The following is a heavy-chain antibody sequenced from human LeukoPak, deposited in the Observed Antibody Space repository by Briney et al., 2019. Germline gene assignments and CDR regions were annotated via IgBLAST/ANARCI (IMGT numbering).Heavy chain of an antibody. CDR2: INAGNGNT. D-gene: IGHD6-19*01. J-gene: IGHJ4*02. Sequence: ASVKVSCKASGYTFTGYYMHWVRQAPGQRLEWMGWINAGNGNTKYSQKFQGRVTITRDTSASTAYMELSSLRSEDTAVYYCARVRNSSGWYTHFDYWGQGTLVTVSS. V-gene: IGHV1-3*01. CDR1: GYTFTGYY. CDR3: ARVRNSSGWYTHFDY.